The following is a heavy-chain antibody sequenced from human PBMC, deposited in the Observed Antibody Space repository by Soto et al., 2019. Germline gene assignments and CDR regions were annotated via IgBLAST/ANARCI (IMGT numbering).Heavy chain of an antibody. CDR3: VKGGWLDD. CDR1: GFPFSTYE. V-gene: IGHV3-23*01. Sequence: EVQLLESGGGLIQPGGSLRLSCAASGFPFSTYEMTWARRPPGKGLEWVAFFIPGGGPTNYADSVRGRFTISRDNSKNTLYLQMDSLRVEDTARYYCVKGGWLDDWGQGTLVTVSS. CDR2: FIPGGGPT. J-gene: IGHJ5*02.